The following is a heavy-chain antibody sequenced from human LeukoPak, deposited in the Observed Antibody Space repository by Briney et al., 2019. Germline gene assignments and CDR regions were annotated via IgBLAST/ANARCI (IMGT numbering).Heavy chain of an antibody. CDR1: GFTFSSYA. CDR3: AKEPDYGDYFDY. D-gene: IGHD4-17*01. J-gene: IGHJ4*02. V-gene: IGHV3-30-3*01. CDR2: ISYDGSNK. Sequence: PGGSLRLSCAASGFTFSSYAMHWVRQAPGKGLEWVAVISYDGSNKYYADSVKGRFTISRDNSKNTLYLQMNSLRAEDTAVYYCAKEPDYGDYFDYWGQGTLVTVSS.